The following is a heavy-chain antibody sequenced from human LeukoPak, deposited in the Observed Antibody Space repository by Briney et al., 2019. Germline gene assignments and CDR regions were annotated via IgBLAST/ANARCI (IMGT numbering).Heavy chain of an antibody. Sequence: ASVTVSYTASGYTFTSYYMHWVRQAPGQGLEWMGIINPSGGSTSYAQKFQGRVTMTRDTSTSTVYMELSSLRSEDTAVYYCAREGGPYYDSSGYYPPDYWGQGTLVTVSS. V-gene: IGHV1-46*01. CDR1: GYTFTSYY. CDR2: INPSGGST. D-gene: IGHD3-22*01. CDR3: AREGGPYYDSSGYYPPDY. J-gene: IGHJ4*02.